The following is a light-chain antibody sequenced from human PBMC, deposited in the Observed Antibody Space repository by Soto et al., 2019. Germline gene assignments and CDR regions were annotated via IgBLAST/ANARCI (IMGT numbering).Light chain of an antibody. J-gene: IGLJ1*01. Sequence: QSVLTQPASVSGSPGQSITISCTGTNSDVGGYSYVSWYQQHPGKAPKLMIYEVNNRPSGVSNRFSGSKSGNTASLTISGLQAEDEADYYCSSFTITTTLYVFGTGTKVTVL. CDR2: EVN. CDR3: SSFTITTTLYV. V-gene: IGLV2-14*01. CDR1: NSDVGGYSY.